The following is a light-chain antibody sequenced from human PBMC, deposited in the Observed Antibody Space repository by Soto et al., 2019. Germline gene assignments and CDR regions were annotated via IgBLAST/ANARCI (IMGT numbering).Light chain of an antibody. CDR2: EVS. CDR3: SSYTSSVTLV. Sequence: QSALTQPASESGSPGQSITISCTGTSSDVGGYNFVSWYQQHPGKAPKVMIYEVSNRPSGVSYRFSGSKSGNTASLTISGLQAEDEADYYCSSYTSSVTLVFGGGTKVTVL. V-gene: IGLV2-14*01. CDR1: SSDVGGYNF. J-gene: IGLJ2*01.